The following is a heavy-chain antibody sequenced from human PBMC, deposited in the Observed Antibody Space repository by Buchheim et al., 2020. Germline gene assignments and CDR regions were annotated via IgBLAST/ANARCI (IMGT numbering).Heavy chain of an antibody. CDR2: IKQDGTEK. Sequence: QLVEFGGGLVQPGGSLRLSCAASEFTFSRYWMTWVRQAPGKGLEWVANIKQDGTEKYYVDSVKGRFTISRDNAKNSLYLQMNSLRAEDTAVYYCASGRALDYWGQGTL. CDR1: EFTFSRYW. CDR3: ASGRALDY. V-gene: IGHV3-7*01. J-gene: IGHJ4*02.